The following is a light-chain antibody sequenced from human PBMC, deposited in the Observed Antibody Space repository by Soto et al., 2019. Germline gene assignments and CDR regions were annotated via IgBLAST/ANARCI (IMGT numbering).Light chain of an antibody. J-gene: IGKJ5*01. V-gene: IGKV3-11*01. Sequence: EIGLTQSPVTLSLSPGERATLSCRASQTVSSYLAWYQQKPGQAPRLLIYDASNRATGIPARFSGSGSGTDFTLTISSLEPEDFAVYYCQQRSNWPREITFGQGTRLEMK. CDR1: QTVSSY. CDR2: DAS. CDR3: QQRSNWPREIT.